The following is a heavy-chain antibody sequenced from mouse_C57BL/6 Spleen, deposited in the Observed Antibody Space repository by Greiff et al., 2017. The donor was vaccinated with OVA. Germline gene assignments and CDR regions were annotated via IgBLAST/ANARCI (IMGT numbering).Heavy chain of an antibody. CDR3: ARGPWVYYAMDD. J-gene: IGHJ4*01. Sequence: QVQLQQPGAELVRPGSSVTLSCKASGYTFTSYWMHWVKQRPIQGLEWIGNIDPSDSETHYNQKFKDKATLTVDKSSSTADMQRRSLRYEDAAVYYCARGPWVYYAMDDWGQGTSVTVSA. CDR2: IDPSDSET. CDR1: GYTFTSYW. V-gene: IGHV1-52*01.